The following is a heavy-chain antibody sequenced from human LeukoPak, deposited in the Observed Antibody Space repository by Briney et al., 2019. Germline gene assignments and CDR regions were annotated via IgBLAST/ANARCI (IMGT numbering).Heavy chain of an antibody. J-gene: IGHJ6*03. CDR2: VDPEDGET. D-gene: IGHD3-22*01. V-gene: IGHV1-69-2*01. Sequence: ASVKISCKVSGYTFTDYYMHWLQQAPGKGLEWMGLVDPEDGETIYAEKFQGRVTITADTSTDTAYMELSSLRSEDTAVYYCATPSQKDYYDSSGYSSYYMDVWGKGTTVTVSS. CDR3: ATPSQKDYYDSSGYSSYYMDV. CDR1: GYTFTDYY.